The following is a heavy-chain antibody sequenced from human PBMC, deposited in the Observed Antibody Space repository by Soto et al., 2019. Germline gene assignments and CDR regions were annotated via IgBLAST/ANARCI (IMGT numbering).Heavy chain of an antibody. CDR3: AKAVREWLVTSEVTC. D-gene: IGHD6-19*01. CDR1: GFTFSDYA. V-gene: IGHV3-30*18. Sequence: VQLVESGGGVVQPGRSLRLSCAASGFTFSDYAMHWVRQAPGKGLEWVAVVSHDGRNTHYADSVKGRFTISRDSSKNTVSLEMTSLRAEDTAVCYCAKAVREWLVTSEVTCWGQGALVTVSS. CDR2: VSHDGRNT. J-gene: IGHJ4*02.